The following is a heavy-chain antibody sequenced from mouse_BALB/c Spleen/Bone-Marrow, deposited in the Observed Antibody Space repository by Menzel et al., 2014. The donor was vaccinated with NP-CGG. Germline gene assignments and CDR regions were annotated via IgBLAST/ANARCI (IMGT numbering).Heavy chain of an antibody. Sequence: EVQGVESGAELVKPGASVKLSCTASGFNIKDTYMHWVKQRPEQGLGWIGRIDPANGNTKYDPKFQGKATITADTSSNTAYLQLSSLTSEDTAVYYCARPIFLWGQGTSVTVSS. CDR3: ARPIFL. J-gene: IGHJ4*01. CDR1: GFNIKDTY. V-gene: IGHV14-3*02. CDR2: IDPANGNT.